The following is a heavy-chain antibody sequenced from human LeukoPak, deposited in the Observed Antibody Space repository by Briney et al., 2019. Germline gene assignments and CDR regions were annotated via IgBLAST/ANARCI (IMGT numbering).Heavy chain of an antibody. CDR1: GGSFSGYY. J-gene: IGHJ4*02. CDR3: ARGSPRYSSSWGN. Sequence: PSETLSLTCAVYGGSFSGYYWSWIRQPPGKGLEWIGEINHSGSTNYNPSLKSRVTISVDTSKNQFSLKLSSVTAADTAVYYCARGSPRYSSSWGNWGQGTLVTVSS. V-gene: IGHV4-34*01. CDR2: INHSGST. D-gene: IGHD6-13*01.